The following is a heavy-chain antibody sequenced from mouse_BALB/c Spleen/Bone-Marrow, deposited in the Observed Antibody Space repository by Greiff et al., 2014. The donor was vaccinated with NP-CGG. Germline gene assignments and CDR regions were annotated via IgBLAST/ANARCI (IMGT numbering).Heavy chain of an antibody. V-gene: IGHV1-69*02. CDR3: TSSYDSSYKCYFDY. Sequence: VQVEQSGAELVRPGASVKLSCKASGYTFTSYWINWVKQRPGQGLEWIGNIYPSDSYTNYNQKFKDKATLTVDKSSTTAYMQLHSRTSEDAAVYYYTSSYDSSYKCYFDYWGRGTTLTVSS. J-gene: IGHJ2*01. CDR1: GYTFTSYW. CDR2: IYPSDSYT. D-gene: IGHD1-1*01.